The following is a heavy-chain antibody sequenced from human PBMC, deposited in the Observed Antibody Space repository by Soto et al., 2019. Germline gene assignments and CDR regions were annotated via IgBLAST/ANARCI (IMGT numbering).Heavy chain of an antibody. CDR1: GFTFSSYS. D-gene: IGHD3-3*01. CDR3: AIRFVTIFGVVHRFASDI. J-gene: IGHJ3*02. Sequence: GGSLRLSCAASGFTFSSYSMNWVRQAPGKGLEWVSYISSSSSTIYYADSVKGRFTISRDNAKNSLYLQMNSLRAEDTAVYYCAIRFVTIFGVVHRFASDIWCQGTMVTV. CDR2: ISSSSSTI. V-gene: IGHV3-48*01.